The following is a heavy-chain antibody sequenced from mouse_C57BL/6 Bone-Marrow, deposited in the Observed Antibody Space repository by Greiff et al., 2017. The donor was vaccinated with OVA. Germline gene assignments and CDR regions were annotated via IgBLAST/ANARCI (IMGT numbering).Heavy chain of an antibody. Sequence: VQLQQSGPELVKPGASVKIPCKASGYTFTDYNMDWVKQSHGKSLEWIGDINPNNGGTIYNQKFKGKATLTVDKSSSTAYMELRSLTSEDTAVYYCARIDYGSSPYYFDYWGQGTTLTVSS. V-gene: IGHV1-18*01. CDR2: INPNNGGT. D-gene: IGHD1-1*01. J-gene: IGHJ2*01. CDR3: ARIDYGSSPYYFDY. CDR1: GYTFTDYN.